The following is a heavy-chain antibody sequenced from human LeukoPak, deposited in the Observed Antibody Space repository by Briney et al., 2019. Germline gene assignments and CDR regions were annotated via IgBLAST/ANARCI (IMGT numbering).Heavy chain of an antibody. CDR3: ARDLADIVVDPPAMPYYFDY. CDR1: GGIFSNSA. D-gene: IGHD2-2*01. V-gene: IGHV1-69*13. J-gene: IGHJ4*02. Sequence: SVKVSCKVSGGIFSNSATSWVRHDPGQGLEYMGGIIPMFGTTNYARRFQGRLTITADESTSTTYMELSSLRSEDTAVYYCARDLADIVVDPPAMPYYFDYWGQGTVVTVSS. CDR2: IIPMFGTT.